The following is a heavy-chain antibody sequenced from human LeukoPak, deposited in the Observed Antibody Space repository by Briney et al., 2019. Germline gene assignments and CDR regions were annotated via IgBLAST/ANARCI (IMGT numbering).Heavy chain of an antibody. CDR3: ARDRERRPFDY. J-gene: IGHJ4*02. V-gene: IGHV3-20*04. CDR2: INWNGGST. Sequence: GGSLRLSCAASGFTFSSYGMSWVRQAPGKGLEWVSGINWNGGSTGYADSVKGRFTISRDNAKNSLYLQMNSLRAEDTALYYCARDRERRPFDYWGQGTLVTVSS. CDR1: GFTFSSYG. D-gene: IGHD1-1*01.